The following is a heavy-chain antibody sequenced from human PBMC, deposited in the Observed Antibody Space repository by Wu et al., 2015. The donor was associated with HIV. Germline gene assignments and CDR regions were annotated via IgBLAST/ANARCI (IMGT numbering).Heavy chain of an antibody. CDR2: TIPVFGTV. CDR3: ARSPLDWNRPLTTFDS. D-gene: IGHD3/OR15-3a*01. Sequence: QGQLVQSGAEVKKPGASVKVSCKTQGYTFTNYDIHWVRQATGQGLEWMAGTIPVFGTVNYAQKFQGRVALSAGESSDTAYMELSRLTYEDTAVYYXARSPLDWNRPLTTFDSWGHGNPSHRLH. V-gene: IGHV1-69*01. CDR1: GYTFTNYD. J-gene: IGHJ5*01.